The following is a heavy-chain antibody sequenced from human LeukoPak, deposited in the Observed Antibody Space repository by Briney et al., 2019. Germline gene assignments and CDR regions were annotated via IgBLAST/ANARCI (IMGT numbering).Heavy chain of an antibody. Sequence: SVKVSCKASGYTFTGYYMHWVRQAPGQGLEWMGWINPNSGGTNYAQKFQGRVTMTRDTSISTAYMELSRLRSDDTAVYYCARDREAAAEIDYWGQGTLVTVSS. CDR1: GYTFTGYY. CDR2: INPNSGGT. J-gene: IGHJ4*02. D-gene: IGHD6-13*01. CDR3: ARDREAAAEIDY. V-gene: IGHV1-2*02.